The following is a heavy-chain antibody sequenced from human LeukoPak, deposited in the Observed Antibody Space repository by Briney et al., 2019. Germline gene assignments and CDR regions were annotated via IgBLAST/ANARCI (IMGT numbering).Heavy chain of an antibody. CDR2: ITSSSSHI. Sequence: GGSLRLSCAASGFTFNSYNMNWVRQAPGKGLEWVSSITSSSSHIYYADSVRGRFTISRDNAKNSLYLQMNSLRAEDTAVYYCARALIGYYFDYWGQGTLVTVSS. D-gene: IGHD2-8*01. CDR1: GFTFNSYN. J-gene: IGHJ4*02. CDR3: ARALIGYYFDY. V-gene: IGHV3-21*01.